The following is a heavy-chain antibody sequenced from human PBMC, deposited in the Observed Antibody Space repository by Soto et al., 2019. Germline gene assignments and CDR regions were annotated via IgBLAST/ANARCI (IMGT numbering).Heavy chain of an antibody. CDR3: ARSDVDIVATRNYYYGMDV. CDR2: INPNSGGT. Sequence: QVQLVQSGAEVKKPGALVKVSCKASGYTFTGYYMHWVRQAPGQGLEWMGWINPNSGGTNYAQKFQGWVTMTRDTSISTAYMELSRLRSDDTAVYYCARSDVDIVATRNYYYGMDVWGQGTTVTVSS. J-gene: IGHJ6*02. D-gene: IGHD5-12*01. V-gene: IGHV1-2*04. CDR1: GYTFTGYY.